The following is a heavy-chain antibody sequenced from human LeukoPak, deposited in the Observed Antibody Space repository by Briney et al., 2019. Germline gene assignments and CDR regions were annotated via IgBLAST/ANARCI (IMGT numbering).Heavy chain of an antibody. CDR2: TYYRSKWYN. V-gene: IGHV6-1*01. CDR1: GDSVSSIHGA. J-gene: IGHJ4*02. Sequence: SHPLSLTCAISGDSVSSIHGAWNWIRQSPSRGLEWLGRTYYRSKWYNDYAVSMRGRITINPDTSKNQFSLQLNSVTPEDTAVYYCAGDVGTSGWYTFDYWGQGTLVSVPS. CDR3: AGDVGTSGWYTFDY. D-gene: IGHD6-19*01.